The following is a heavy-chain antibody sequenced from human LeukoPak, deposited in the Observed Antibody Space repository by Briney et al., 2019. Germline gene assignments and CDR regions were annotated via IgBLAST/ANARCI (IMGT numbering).Heavy chain of an antibody. CDR2: IYYSGST. CDR1: GGSISSHY. CDR3: ARDWIRGGNWFDP. J-gene: IGHJ5*02. Sequence: SETLSLTCTVSGGSISSHYWSWIRQPPGKGLEWIGYIYYSGSTNYNPSLKRRVTISVDTSKNQFSLKLSSVTAADTAVYYCARDWIRGGNWFDPWGLGTLVTVSS. D-gene: IGHD3-16*01. V-gene: IGHV4-59*11.